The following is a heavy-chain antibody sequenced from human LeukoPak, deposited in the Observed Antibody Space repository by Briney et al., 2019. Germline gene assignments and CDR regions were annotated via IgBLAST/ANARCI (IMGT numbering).Heavy chain of an antibody. V-gene: IGHV7-4-1*02. CDR1: GYTFNSYG. J-gene: IGHJ5*02. D-gene: IGHD3-22*01. CDR2: INTNTGNP. Sequence: ASVKVSCKASGYTFNSYGISWVRQAPGQGLEWMGWINTNTGNPTYAQGFTGRFVFSLDTSVSTAYLQISSLKAEDTAVYYCARGLYYYDSSGYVWFDPWGQGTLVTVSS. CDR3: ARGLYYYDSSGYVWFDP.